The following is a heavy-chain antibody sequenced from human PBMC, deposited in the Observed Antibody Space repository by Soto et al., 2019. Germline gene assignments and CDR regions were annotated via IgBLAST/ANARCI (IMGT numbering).Heavy chain of an antibody. D-gene: IGHD3-22*01. CDR3: AREEDYYDSSGYSTPFDY. CDR1: GYTFTSYG. Sequence: ASVKVSFKASGYTFTSYGISWVRQAPGQGLEWMGWISAYNGNTNYAQKLQGRVTMTTDTSTSTAYMELRSLRSDDTAVYYCAREEDYYDSSGYSTPFDYWGQGTLVTVSS. J-gene: IGHJ4*02. CDR2: ISAYNGNT. V-gene: IGHV1-18*01.